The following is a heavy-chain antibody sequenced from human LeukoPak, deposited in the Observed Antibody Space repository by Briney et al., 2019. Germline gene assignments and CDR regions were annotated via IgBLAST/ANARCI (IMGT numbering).Heavy chain of an antibody. J-gene: IGHJ3*02. CDR2: IYYSGST. CDR1: GGSISSSSYY. D-gene: IGHD4-17*01. Sequence: SETLSLTCSVSGGSISSSSYYWGWIRQPPGKGLEWIGSIYYSGSTYYNPSLKSRVTISVDTSKNQFSLKLSSVTAADTAVYYCARLHGDYETPAFDIWGQGTMVTVSS. CDR3: ARLHGDYETPAFDI. V-gene: IGHV4-39*01.